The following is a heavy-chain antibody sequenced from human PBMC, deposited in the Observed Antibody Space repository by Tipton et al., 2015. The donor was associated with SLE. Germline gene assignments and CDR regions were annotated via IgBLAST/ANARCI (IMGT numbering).Heavy chain of an antibody. CDR1: GFTFSNFG. J-gene: IGHJ5*02. CDR2: IWNDGSNK. Sequence: SLRLSCAVSGFTFSNFGMQWVRQAPGKGLEWVAVIWNDGSNKYYADSVKGRFTVSRDNSKNTLSLQMTSLRGDDTAAYYCAKAGRGSYWLDHWGQGTLVTVSS. CDR3: AKAGRGSYWLDH. V-gene: IGHV3-33*06. D-gene: IGHD1-26*01.